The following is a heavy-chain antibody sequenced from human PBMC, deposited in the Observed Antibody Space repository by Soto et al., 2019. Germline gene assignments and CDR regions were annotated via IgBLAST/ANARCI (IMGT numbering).Heavy chain of an antibody. CDR1: GYSFTSYW. J-gene: IGHJ4*02. CDR2: IYPGDSDT. D-gene: IGHD3-16*02. CDR3: ARHKRGSYRFTTASFDY. V-gene: IGHV5-51*01. Sequence: PGESLKISCKGSGYSFTSYWIGWVRQMPGKGLEWMGIIYPGDSDTRYSPSFQGQVTISADKSISTAYLQWSSLKASDTAMYYCARHKRGSYRFTTASFDYWGPGTLVTVSS.